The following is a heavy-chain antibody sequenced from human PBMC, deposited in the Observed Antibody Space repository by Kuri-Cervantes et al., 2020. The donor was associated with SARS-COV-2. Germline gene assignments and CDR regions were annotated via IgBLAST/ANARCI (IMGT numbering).Heavy chain of an antibody. CDR3: ANEVGDY. V-gene: IGHV1-8*03. J-gene: IGHJ4*01. D-gene: IGHD1-26*01. CDR2: MNPNSGYT. Sequence: ASVKDSCKTSGDIFTSYDITWVRQATGQGLEWRVWMNPNSGYTGYAQKSKGRVTLTRNTSITTAYMELISLTSKDTAVYYCANEVGDYWGQGTLVTVSS. CDR1: GDIFTSYD.